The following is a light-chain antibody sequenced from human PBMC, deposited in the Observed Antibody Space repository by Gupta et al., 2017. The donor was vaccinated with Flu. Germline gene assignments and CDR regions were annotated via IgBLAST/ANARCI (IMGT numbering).Light chain of an antibody. CDR1: QSVLYSSNNRNY. Sequence: SLGERATINCKSSQSVLYSSNNRNYLAWYQQKPGQPPKLLIYWASTRQLGVPDRFSGSGSGTEFTLTISSLQAEDVAVYYCQQYYSTPYSFGQGTKLEIE. CDR3: QQYYSTPYS. J-gene: IGKJ2*03. V-gene: IGKV4-1*01. CDR2: WAS.